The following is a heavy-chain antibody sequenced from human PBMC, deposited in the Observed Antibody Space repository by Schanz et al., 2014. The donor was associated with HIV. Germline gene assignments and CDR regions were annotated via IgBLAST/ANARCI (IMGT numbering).Heavy chain of an antibody. J-gene: IGHJ4*02. Sequence: QVQLVESGGGVVQPGRSLRLSCAASGFTFSSYAMHWVRQAPGKGLEWVAVISYDGSNKNYADSVKGRFTISRDNSKNTLYLQMNSLKTEDTAVYFCTTRRVLGVVQDSWGRGTLVTVSS. CDR2: ISYDGSNK. D-gene: IGHD3-3*01. CDR3: TTRRVLGVVQDS. CDR1: GFTFSSYA. V-gene: IGHV3-30-3*01.